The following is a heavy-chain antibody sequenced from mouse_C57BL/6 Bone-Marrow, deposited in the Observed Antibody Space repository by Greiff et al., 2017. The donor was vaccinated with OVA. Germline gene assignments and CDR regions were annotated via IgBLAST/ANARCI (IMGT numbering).Heavy chain of an antibody. Sequence: QVQLQQSDAELVKPGASVKISCKVSGYTFTDHTIHWMKQRPEQGLEWIGYIYPSDGSTKYNEKFKGKATLPSDKSSSTAYMQLNSLTSEDSAVYFWSRSGSKGAWFAYWGQGTLVTVSA. CDR3: SRSGSKGAWFAY. CDR2: IYPSDGST. J-gene: IGHJ3*01. CDR1: GYTFTDHT. D-gene: IGHD2-5*01. V-gene: IGHV1-78*01.